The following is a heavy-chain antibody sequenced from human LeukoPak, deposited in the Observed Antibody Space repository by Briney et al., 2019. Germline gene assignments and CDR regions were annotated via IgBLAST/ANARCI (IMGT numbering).Heavy chain of an antibody. D-gene: IGHD2-15*01. CDR2: IYTSGST. Sequence: SETLSLTCTVSGGSISSYYWSWIRQPAGKGLEWIGRIYTSGSTNYNPSLKSRVTMSVDTSKNQFSLKLSSVTAADTAVYYCARGGCSGGSCYTAHDAFGIWGQGTMVTVSS. CDR1: GGSISSYY. J-gene: IGHJ3*02. CDR3: ARGGCSGGSCYTAHDAFGI. V-gene: IGHV4-4*07.